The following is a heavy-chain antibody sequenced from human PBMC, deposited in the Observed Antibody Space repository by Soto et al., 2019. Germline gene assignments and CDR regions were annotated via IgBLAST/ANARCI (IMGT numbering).Heavy chain of an antibody. CDR2: IIPIFGTA. Sequence: GASVKVSCKASGGTFSSYAISWVRQAPGQGLEWMGGIIPIFGTANYAQKLQGRVTITADESTSTAYMELSSLRSEDTAVYYCARGGRRVEARPYYYYGMDVWGQGTTVTVSS. CDR1: GGTFSSYA. D-gene: IGHD6-6*01. V-gene: IGHV1-69*13. CDR3: ARGGRRVEARPYYYYGMDV. J-gene: IGHJ6*02.